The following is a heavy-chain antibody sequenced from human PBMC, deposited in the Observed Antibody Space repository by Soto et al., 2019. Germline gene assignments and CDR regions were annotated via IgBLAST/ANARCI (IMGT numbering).Heavy chain of an antibody. CDR2: IHNSGST. V-gene: IGHV4-30-4*01. J-gene: IGHJ4*02. Sequence: VQLQESGPGLVKPSQTLSLTCTVSVGSITSGDYFWSWIRQSSGKGLEWIGNIHNSGSTYYNPSLKSRVTISVDTSKNQLSLQLTSVTAADKAVYYCARAGRWTPFDDWGQGTLVTVSS. D-gene: IGHD3-16*01. CDR3: ARAGRWTPFDD. CDR1: VGSITSGDYF.